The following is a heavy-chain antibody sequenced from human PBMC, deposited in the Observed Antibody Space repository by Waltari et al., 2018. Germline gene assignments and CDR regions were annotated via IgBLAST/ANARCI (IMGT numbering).Heavy chain of an antibody. Sequence: EVQLVESGGGLVQPGRSLRLSCTASGFTFGDYAMSWFRQAPGKGREWVGSIRSKAYGCTTVDAASVKVRFTISRNDSNSIAYLQMNSLKTEDTAVYYCTNVAYYDILTGLDAFDIWGQGTMVTVSS. CDR3: TNVAYYDILTGLDAFDI. CDR2: IRSKAYGCTT. D-gene: IGHD3-9*01. CDR1: GFTFGDYA. J-gene: IGHJ3*02. V-gene: IGHV3-49*03.